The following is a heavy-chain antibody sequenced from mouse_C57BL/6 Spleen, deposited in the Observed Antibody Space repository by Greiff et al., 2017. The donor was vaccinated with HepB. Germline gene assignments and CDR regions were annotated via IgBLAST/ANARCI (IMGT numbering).Heavy chain of an antibody. CDR1: GYTFTSYW. CDR3: ARGRRNYYGSFDY. V-gene: IGHV1-69*01. D-gene: IGHD1-1*01. Sequence: QVQLQQPGAELVMPGASVKLSCKASGYTFTSYWMHWVKQRPGQGLEWIGEIDPSDSYTNYNQKFKGKSTLTVDKSSSTAYMQLSSLTSEDSAVYYCARGRRNYYGSFDYWGQGTTLTVSS. CDR2: IDPSDSYT. J-gene: IGHJ2*01.